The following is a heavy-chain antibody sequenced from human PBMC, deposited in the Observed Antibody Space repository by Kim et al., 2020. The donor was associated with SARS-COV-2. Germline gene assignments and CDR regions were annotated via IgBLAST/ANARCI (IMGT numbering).Heavy chain of an antibody. V-gene: IGHV4-59*01. D-gene: IGHD4-17*01. CDR2: IYHTGST. CDR1: GGSITSYF. Sequence: SETLSLTCTVSGGSITSYFWSWVRQPPGKGLEWIGHIYHTGSTSYSPSLKSRVIISVDSSRNQFSLRLSSVTAADTAVYYCARDGDYGDYVEDYFYYLDV. J-gene: IGHJ6*03. CDR3: ARDGDYGDYVEDYFYYLDV.